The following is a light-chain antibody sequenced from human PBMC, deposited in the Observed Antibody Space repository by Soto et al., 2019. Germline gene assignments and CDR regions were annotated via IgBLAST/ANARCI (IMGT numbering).Light chain of an antibody. V-gene: IGKV3-20*01. J-gene: IGKJ1*01. CDR1: QTIYSN. Sequence: MGMTQSQATLSVSPGERVTLSCRASQTIYSNVAWYQQRPGQPPRLLIYRASSRATGIPARFSGSGSGTDFTLTISRLEPEDFAVYYCQQYGSSPPWTFGQGTQVDIK. CDR2: RAS. CDR3: QQYGSSPPWT.